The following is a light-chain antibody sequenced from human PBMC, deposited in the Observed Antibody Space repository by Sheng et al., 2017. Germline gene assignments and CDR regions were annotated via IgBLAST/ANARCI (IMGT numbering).Light chain of an antibody. V-gene: IGKV1-39*01. CDR3: QQSYSTPYS. CDR2: AAS. CDR1: QSISSY. Sequence: DIQMTQSPSSLSASVGDRVTITCRASQSISSYLNWYQQKTREAPKLLIYAASSLQSGVPSRFSGSGSGTDFTLTISSLQPEDFATYYCQQSYSTPYSFGQGTKLEIK. J-gene: IGKJ2*03.